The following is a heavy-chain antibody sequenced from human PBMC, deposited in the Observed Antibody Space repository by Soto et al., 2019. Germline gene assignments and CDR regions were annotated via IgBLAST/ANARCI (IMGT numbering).Heavy chain of an antibody. J-gene: IGHJ5*02. CDR3: ARGGSPYNGFGP. V-gene: IGHV4-59*11. CDR1: GGSINSHY. CDR2: IYSSGFT. Sequence: SETLSLTCTVSGGSINSHYLSWIRQPPGKRLEWLGSIYSSGFTTYNPSLKGRLTISVYTSKNQFSLRLSSVTSADTAVYYCARGGSPYNGFGPWGQGTLVTVSS. D-gene: IGHD3-16*01.